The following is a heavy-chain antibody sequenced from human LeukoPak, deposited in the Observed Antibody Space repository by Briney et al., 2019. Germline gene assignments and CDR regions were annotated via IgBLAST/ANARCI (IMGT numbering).Heavy chain of an antibody. CDR3: ARASVENYYYYGMDV. CDR2: IIPIFGIA. D-gene: IGHD4-23*01. V-gene: IGHV1-69*04. J-gene: IGHJ6*02. Sequence: SVKVSCKASGGTFSSYAISWVRQAPGQRLEWMGRIIPIFGIANYAQKFQGRVTITADKSTSTAYMELSSLRSEDTAVYYCARASVENYYYYGMDVWAKGPRSPSP. CDR1: GGTFSSYA.